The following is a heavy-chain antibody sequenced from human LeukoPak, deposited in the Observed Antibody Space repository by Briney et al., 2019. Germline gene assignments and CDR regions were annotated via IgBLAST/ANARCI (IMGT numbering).Heavy chain of an antibody. J-gene: IGHJ4*02. D-gene: IGHD3-10*01. CDR3: ASISSIGGGMVRGVNY. Sequence: GGSLRLSCAASGFTFSSYWMSWVRQAPGKGLEWVANIKQDGSEKYYVDSVKGRFTISRDNAKNSLYLQMNSLRAEDTAVYYCASISSIGGGMVRGVNYWGQGTLVTVSS. V-gene: IGHV3-7*01. CDR1: GFTFSSYW. CDR2: IKQDGSEK.